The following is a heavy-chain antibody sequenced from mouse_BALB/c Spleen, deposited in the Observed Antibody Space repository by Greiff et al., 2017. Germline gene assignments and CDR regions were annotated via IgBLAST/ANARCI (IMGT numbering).Heavy chain of an antibody. Sequence: VQGVESGPGLVAPSQSLSITCTVSGFSLSRYSVHWVRQPPGKGLEWLGMIWGGGSTDYNSALKSSLSISKDNSKSQVFLKMNSLQTDDTAMYYCASSSTMITTAWLAYWGQGTLVTVSA. CDR1: GFSLSRYS. D-gene: IGHD2-4*01. J-gene: IGHJ3*01. CDR2: IWGGGST. V-gene: IGHV2-6-4*01. CDR3: ASSSTMITTAWLAY.